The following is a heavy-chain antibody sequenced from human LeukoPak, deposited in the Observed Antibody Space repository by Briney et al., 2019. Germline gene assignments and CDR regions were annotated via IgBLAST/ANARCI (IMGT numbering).Heavy chain of an antibody. Sequence: PSETLLLTCTVSGGSISSSSYYWGWIRQPPGKGLEWIGEINHSGSTNYNPSLKSRVTISVDTSKNQFSLKLRSVTAADTAVYYCARESFIAAAGNGDNWFDPWGQGTLVTVSS. D-gene: IGHD6-13*01. CDR1: GGSISSSSYY. J-gene: IGHJ5*02. CDR2: INHSGST. CDR3: ARESFIAAAGNGDNWFDP. V-gene: IGHV4-39*07.